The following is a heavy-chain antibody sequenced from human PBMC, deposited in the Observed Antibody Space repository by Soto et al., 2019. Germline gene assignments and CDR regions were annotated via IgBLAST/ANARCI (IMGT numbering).Heavy chain of an antibody. CDR2: ISAYNGNT. D-gene: IGHD6-19*01. CDR3: ARVVAVAGTPYNWFVP. Sequence: ASVKVPCKPSGSTLTSSGISWARQPPGQGLEWMGWISAYNGNTNYAQTLQGRVTMTPDTSTSTAYMELRRLRSEDTDVYYCARVVAVAGTPYNWFVPWGQGTLVTVSA. J-gene: IGHJ5*02. CDR1: GSTLTSSG. V-gene: IGHV1-18*01.